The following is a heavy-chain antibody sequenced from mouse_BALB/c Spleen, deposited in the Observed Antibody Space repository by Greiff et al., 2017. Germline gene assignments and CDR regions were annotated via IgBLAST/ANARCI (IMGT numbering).Heavy chain of an antibody. CDR1: GYTFTSYV. V-gene: IGHV1-14*01. Sequence: VQLQQSGPELVKPGASVKMSCKASGYTFTSYVMHWVKQKPGQGLEWIGYINPYNDGTKYNEKFKGKATLTSDKSSSTAYMELSSLTSEDSAVYYCAIVTTVVATDYWGQGTTLTVSS. D-gene: IGHD1-1*01. CDR2: INPYNDGT. CDR3: AIVTTVVATDY. J-gene: IGHJ2*01.